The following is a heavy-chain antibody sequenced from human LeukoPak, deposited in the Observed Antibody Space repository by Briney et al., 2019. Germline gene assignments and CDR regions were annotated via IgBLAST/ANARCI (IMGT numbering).Heavy chain of an antibody. V-gene: IGHV4-34*01. CDR3: ARGTYLVGSIAARRFDY. CDR1: GGSFSGYY. CDR2: INHSGST. Sequence: PSETLSLTCAVYGGSFSGYYWSWIRQPPGKGLEWIGEINHSGSTNYNPSLKSRVTISVDTSKNQFSLKLSSVTAADTAVYYCARGTYLVGSIAARRFDYWGQGTLVTVSS. D-gene: IGHD6-6*01. J-gene: IGHJ4*02.